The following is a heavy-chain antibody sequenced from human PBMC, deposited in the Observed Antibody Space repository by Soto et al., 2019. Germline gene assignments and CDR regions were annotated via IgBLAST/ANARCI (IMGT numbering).Heavy chain of an antibody. CDR2: IIPIFGTA. D-gene: IGHD3-22*01. J-gene: IGHJ6*02. CDR1: GGTFSIYA. CDR3: ARDKRYYYDSSGLPRYYGMDV. V-gene: IGHV1-69*13. Sequence: GASVKVPCKASGGTFSIYAISWVRQAPGQGLEWMGGIIPIFGTANYAQKFQGRVTITADESTSTAYMELSSLRSEDTAAYYCARDKRYYYDSSGLPRYYGMDVWGQGTTVTVSS.